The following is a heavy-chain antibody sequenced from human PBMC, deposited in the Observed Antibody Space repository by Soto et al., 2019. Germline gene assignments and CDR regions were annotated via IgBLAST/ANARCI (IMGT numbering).Heavy chain of an antibody. D-gene: IGHD4-17*01. J-gene: IGHJ4*02. Sequence: EVQRLESGGGLEQPGGSLRLSCAASGFTFTSYAMGWVRQAPGKGLEWVSSISGGADITNYADSVKGRFTISRDNARDRLYLQMTSLRVEDTALYYCARLPIMTTVTHYLDNWGQGALVTVSS. CDR1: GFTFTSYA. CDR3: ARLPIMTTVTHYLDN. CDR2: ISGGADIT. V-gene: IGHV3-23*01.